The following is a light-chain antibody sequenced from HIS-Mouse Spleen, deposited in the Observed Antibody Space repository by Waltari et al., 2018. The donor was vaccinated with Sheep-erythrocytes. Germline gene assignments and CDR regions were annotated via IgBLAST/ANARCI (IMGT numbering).Light chain of an antibody. J-gene: IGLJ3*02. CDR1: SSDVGSYNL. V-gene: IGLV2-23*01. CDR2: AGS. Sequence: QSALTQPASVSGSPGQSITISCTGTSSDVGSYNLVSWYQQHPGKAPQLMIYAGSKRPSGVSNRFSGSKSGNTASLTISGLQAEDEADYYCCSYAGSSTPWVFGGGTKLTVL. CDR3: CSYAGSSTPWV.